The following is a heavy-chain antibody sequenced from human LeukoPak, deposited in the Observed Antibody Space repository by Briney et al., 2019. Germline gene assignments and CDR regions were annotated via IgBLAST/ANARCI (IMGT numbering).Heavy chain of an antibody. Sequence: GASVKVSCKASGYTFTVYYMHWVRQAPGQGLEWMGWINPNSGGTNYAQKFQGRATMTRDTSISTAYMEMSGLRSDDTAVYYCARDLSAAAISLIDYWGQGTLVTVSS. CDR3: ARDLSAAAISLIDY. CDR1: GYTFTVYY. V-gene: IGHV1-2*02. CDR2: INPNSGGT. D-gene: IGHD5-12*01. J-gene: IGHJ4*02.